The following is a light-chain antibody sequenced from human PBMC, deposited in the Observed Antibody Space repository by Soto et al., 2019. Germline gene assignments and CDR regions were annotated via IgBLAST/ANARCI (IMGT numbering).Light chain of an antibody. J-gene: IGKJ1*01. CDR3: QQYKNYWT. CDR1: QSISSW. Sequence: DIQMTQSPSTLSASVGDRVTITCRASQSISSWLAWYQQKPGKAPKLLIYDASSLQSGVPSRFSGSGSGTEFTLTISSLQPDDFATYYCQQYKNYWTFGQGTKVDNK. V-gene: IGKV1-5*01. CDR2: DAS.